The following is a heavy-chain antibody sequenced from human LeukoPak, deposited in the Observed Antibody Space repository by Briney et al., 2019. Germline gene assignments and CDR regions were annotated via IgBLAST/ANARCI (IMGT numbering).Heavy chain of an antibody. V-gene: IGHV3-43*02. CDR1: GFTFGDYA. CDR3: AKVRTTRFVGSSGWLDLGY. CDR2: ISGDGSRT. D-gene: IGHD6-19*01. Sequence: GGSLRLSCAASGFTFGDYAMRWVRQTPGKGLEWVSIISGDGSRTYYVDSVKGRFTISRDNSKNSLYLQMNSLRTEDTALYYCAKVRTTRFVGSSGWLDLGYWGQGTLVTVSS. J-gene: IGHJ4*02.